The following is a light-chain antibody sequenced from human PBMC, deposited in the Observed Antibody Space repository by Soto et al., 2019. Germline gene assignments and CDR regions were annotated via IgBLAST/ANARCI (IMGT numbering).Light chain of an antibody. J-gene: IGKJ4*01. CDR3: QQYNSYPLT. Sequence: DIQITQSPSTLSSSLGDRVTLGWRASQSISSWLAWYQQKPGKAPKLLIYKASSLESGVPSRFSGSGSGTEFTLTISSLQPDDFATYYCQQYNSYPLTFGGGTKVDIK. CDR1: QSISSW. CDR2: KAS. V-gene: IGKV1-5*03.